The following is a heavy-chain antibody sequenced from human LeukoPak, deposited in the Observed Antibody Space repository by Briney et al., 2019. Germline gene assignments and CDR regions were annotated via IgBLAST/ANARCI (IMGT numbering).Heavy chain of an antibody. CDR2: ISAYNGNT. J-gene: IGHJ4*02. V-gene: IGHV1-18*01. CDR1: GYTFTSYG. Sequence: GSVKVSCKASGYTFTSYGISWVRQAPGQGLEWMGWISAYNGNTNYAQKLQGRVTMTTDTSTSTAYMELRSLRSDDTAVYFCARDRHYASGLGEQDYWGQGTLVTVSS. D-gene: IGHD3-10*01. CDR3: ARDRHYASGLGEQDY.